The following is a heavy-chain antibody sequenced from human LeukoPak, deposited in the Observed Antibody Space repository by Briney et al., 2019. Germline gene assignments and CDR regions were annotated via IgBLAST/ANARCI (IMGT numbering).Heavy chain of an antibody. CDR3: ARVLSVAGPFFDY. V-gene: IGHV3-53*01. Sequence: GGSLRLSCAASGFTVSSNYMSWVRQAPGKGLEWVSVIYSGGSTYYADSVKGRFTISRDNSKNTLYLQMNSLRAEDTAVYYCARVLSVAGPFFDYWGQGTLVTVSS. CDR1: GFTVSSNY. J-gene: IGHJ4*02. D-gene: IGHD6-19*01. CDR2: IYSGGST.